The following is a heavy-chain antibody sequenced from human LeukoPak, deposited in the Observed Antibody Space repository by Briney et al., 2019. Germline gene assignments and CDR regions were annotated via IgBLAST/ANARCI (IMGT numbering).Heavy chain of an antibody. CDR1: GGTFSSYA. J-gene: IGHJ4*02. D-gene: IGHD3-22*01. V-gene: IGHV1-69*05. CDR2: IIPIFGTA. Sequence: SVKVSCKASGGTFSSYAISWVRQAPGQGLEWMGRIIPIFGTANYAQKFQGRVTITTDEPTSTAYMELSSLRSEDTAVYYCAREDVWSSGYPFDYWGQGTLVTVSS. CDR3: AREDVWSSGYPFDY.